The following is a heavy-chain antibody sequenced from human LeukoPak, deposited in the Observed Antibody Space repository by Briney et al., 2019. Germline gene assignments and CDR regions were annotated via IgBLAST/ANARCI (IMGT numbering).Heavy chain of an antibody. CDR1: GYTFTGYY. J-gene: IGHJ6*03. CDR3: ARVLSGRGSLYDYYYYMDV. CDR2: INPNSGGT. V-gene: IGHV1-2*02. D-gene: IGHD3-10*01. Sequence: ASVKVSCKASGYTFTGYYMHWVRQAPGQGLEWMGWINPNSGGTNYAQKFQGRVTMTRDTSIRTAYMELSRLRSDDTAVYYCARVLSGRGSLYDYYYYMDVWGKGTTVTISS.